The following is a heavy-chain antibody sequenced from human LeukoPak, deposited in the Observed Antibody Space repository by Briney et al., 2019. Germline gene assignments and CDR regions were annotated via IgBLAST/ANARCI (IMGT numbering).Heavy chain of an antibody. Sequence: ASVKVSCKASGYTFTSYGLSWARQAPGQGLEWMGWISAYNGNTNYAQKLQGRVTMTRDTSTSTVYMELSSLRSEDTAVYYCARGEGYYGSGSYYNGGYYYGMDVWGQGTTVTVSS. CDR3: ARGEGYYGSGSYYNGGYYYGMDV. D-gene: IGHD3-10*01. V-gene: IGHV1-18*01. J-gene: IGHJ6*02. CDR1: GYTFTSYG. CDR2: ISAYNGNT.